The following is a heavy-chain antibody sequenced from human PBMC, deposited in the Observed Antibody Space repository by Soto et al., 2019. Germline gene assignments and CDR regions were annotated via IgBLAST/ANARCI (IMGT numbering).Heavy chain of an antibody. CDR3: ARDRVAARGAGMDV. Sequence: PSETLSLTCTVSGGSISSYYWSWIRQPAGKGLEWIGRIYTSGSPNYNPSLKSRVTISVDTSKNQFSLKLSSVTAQHTPVYYCARDRVAARGAGMDVWGQGTMATVFS. CDR1: GGSISSYY. J-gene: IGHJ6*02. D-gene: IGHD6-25*01. V-gene: IGHV4-4*07. CDR2: IYTSGSP.